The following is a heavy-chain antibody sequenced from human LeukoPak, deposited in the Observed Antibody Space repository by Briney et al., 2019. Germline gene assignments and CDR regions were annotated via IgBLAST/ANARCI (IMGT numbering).Heavy chain of an antibody. CDR1: GYSFTVYY. D-gene: IGHD4-17*01. V-gene: IGHV1-2*02. J-gene: IGHJ4*02. Sequence: GASVKVSCKASGYSFTVYYIHWVRQAPGQGLEWMGWINPNSGGTNYAQKFLGRVTITRDTSISTAYMELSWLRSDDTAVYYCATLYGDYVASDYWGRGTLVTVSS. CDR2: INPNSGGT. CDR3: ATLYGDYVASDY.